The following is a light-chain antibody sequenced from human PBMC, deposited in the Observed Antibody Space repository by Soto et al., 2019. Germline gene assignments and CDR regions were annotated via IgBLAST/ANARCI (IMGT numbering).Light chain of an antibody. CDR3: QHYNDYSWT. Sequence: DIHMTQSPSTLSASVGDRVTITCRASQSISVWLAWYQQKPGKAPNLLIYKTSSLETGVPSRFSGSGSGTEFTLTISSLQPDDFATYYCQHYNDYSWTFGQVTKVEIK. J-gene: IGKJ1*01. CDR2: KTS. CDR1: QSISVW. V-gene: IGKV1-5*03.